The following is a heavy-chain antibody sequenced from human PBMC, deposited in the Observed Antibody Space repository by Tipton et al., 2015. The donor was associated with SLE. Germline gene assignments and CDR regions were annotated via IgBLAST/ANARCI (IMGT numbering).Heavy chain of an antibody. Sequence: SLRLSCEASRFTFSNYGMHWVRQAPGKGLEWVAFIPYDGVNKYYTDSVKGRFTISRDNSKTTLYLQMDSLRAEDTAVYYCARGDANSGDYWGQGTLATVSS. CDR3: ARGDANSGDY. CDR1: RFTFSNYG. CDR2: IPYDGVNK. V-gene: IGHV3-30*02. D-gene: IGHD3-10*01. J-gene: IGHJ4*02.